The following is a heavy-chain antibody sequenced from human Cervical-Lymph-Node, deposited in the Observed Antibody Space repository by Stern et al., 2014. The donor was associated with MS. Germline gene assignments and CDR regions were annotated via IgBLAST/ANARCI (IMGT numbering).Heavy chain of an antibody. V-gene: IGHV4-59*01. D-gene: IGHD5-24*01. CDR2: IYSSGYT. Sequence: QLQLQESGPGLVSPSETLSLTCSLSGGSISSDYWSWVRQPPGKGLEWIGYIYSSGYTNYNPSLKSRVTISLDTSKNQFSLRLSFVTAADTAMYYCAGGMATMTRIDYWGQGTLVTVSS. J-gene: IGHJ4*02. CDR1: GGSISSDY. CDR3: AGGMATMTRIDY.